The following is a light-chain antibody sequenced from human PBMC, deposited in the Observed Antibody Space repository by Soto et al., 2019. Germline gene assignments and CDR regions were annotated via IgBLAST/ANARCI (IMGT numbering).Light chain of an antibody. CDR1: QSISNS. Sequence: EIVMTQPPASLSVSPGETATLSCRASQSISNSLAWYQQKPGQAPSLLIYGASTRATGIPARFSGSGSGTEFTLTISSLQSEDSALYYWQQYNNWPPRTFGQGTKLEIK. V-gene: IGKV3-15*01. CDR3: QQYNNWPPRT. CDR2: GAS. J-gene: IGKJ2*01.